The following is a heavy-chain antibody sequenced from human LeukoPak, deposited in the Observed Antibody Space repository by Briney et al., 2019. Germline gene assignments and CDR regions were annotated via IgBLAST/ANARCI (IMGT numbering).Heavy chain of an antibody. J-gene: IGHJ4*02. CDR3: AAELRGYSGYDY. D-gene: IGHD5-12*01. CDR1: GFTFTSSA. V-gene: IGHV1-58*01. CDR2: IVVGSGST. Sequence: SVKVSCKASGFTFTSSAVQWVRQARGQRLEWIGWIVVGSGSTNYAQKFQERVTITRDMSTSTAYMELSSLRSEDTAVYYCAAELRGYSGYDYWGQGTLVTVSS.